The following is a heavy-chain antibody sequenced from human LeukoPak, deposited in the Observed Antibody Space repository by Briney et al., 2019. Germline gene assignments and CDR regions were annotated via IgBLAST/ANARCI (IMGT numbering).Heavy chain of an antibody. CDR1: GFTFSSYA. J-gene: IGHJ6*02. V-gene: IGHV3-23*01. CDR2: ISGSGGST. Sequence: PGGSLRLSCAASGFTFSSYAMSWVRQAPGKGLEWVSAISGSGGSTYYADSVKGRFTISRDNSKNTLYLQMNSLRAEDTAVYYCARASGSEQWLVLYYYYYGMDVWGQGTTVTVSS. D-gene: IGHD6-19*01. CDR3: ARASGSEQWLVLYYYYYGMDV.